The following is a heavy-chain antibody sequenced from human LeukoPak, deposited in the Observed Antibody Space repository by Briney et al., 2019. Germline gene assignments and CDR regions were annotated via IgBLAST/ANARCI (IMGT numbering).Heavy chain of an antibody. V-gene: IGHV1-24*01. Sequence: ASVKVSCKVSGYTLTELSMHWVRQAPGKGLEWMGGFDPEDGETIYAQKFQGRVTMTEGTSTDTAYMELSSLRSEDTAVYYCATEGTSSPMDVWGQGTTVTVSS. CDR1: GYTLTELS. CDR3: ATEGTSSPMDV. D-gene: IGHD2-2*01. J-gene: IGHJ6*02. CDR2: FDPEDGET.